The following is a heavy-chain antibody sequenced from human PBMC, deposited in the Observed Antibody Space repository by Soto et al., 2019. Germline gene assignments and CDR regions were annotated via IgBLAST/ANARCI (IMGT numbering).Heavy chain of an antibody. V-gene: IGHV3-33*01. D-gene: IGHD6-19*01. Sequence: QVQLVESGGGVVQPGRSLRLSCAASGFTFSSYGMHWVRQAPGKGLEWVAVIWYDGSNKYYADSVKGRFTISRDNSKNTRYLQMNSLRAEDTAGYYCARDRYSSGWYDFDYWGQGTRVTSPQ. CDR1: GFTFSSYG. CDR3: ARDRYSSGWYDFDY. J-gene: IGHJ4*02. CDR2: IWYDGSNK.